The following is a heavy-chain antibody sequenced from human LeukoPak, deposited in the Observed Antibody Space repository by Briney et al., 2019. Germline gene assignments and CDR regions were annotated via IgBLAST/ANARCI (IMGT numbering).Heavy chain of an antibody. J-gene: IGHJ3*02. Sequence: GGSLSLSCAASGFTFRIYEMNWVRQAPGEGLEWVAYISTSGSTTRYADSVKGRFTVSRDNSKNTLYLQMNSLRAEDTAVYYCAKGTHYYDSSGYWGAFDIWGRGTMVTVSS. D-gene: IGHD3-22*01. V-gene: IGHV3-48*03. CDR2: ISTSGSTT. CDR3: AKGTHYYDSSGYWGAFDI. CDR1: GFTFRIYE.